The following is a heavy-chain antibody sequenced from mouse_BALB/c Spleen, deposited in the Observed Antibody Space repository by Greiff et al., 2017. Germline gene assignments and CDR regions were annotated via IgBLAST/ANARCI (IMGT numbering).Heavy chain of an antibody. V-gene: IGHV1-4*01. CDR2: INPSSGYT. D-gene: IGHD3-3*01. CDR3: ARSRDGWYFDV. Sequence: VQLQQSGAELARPGASVKMSCKASGYTFTSYTMHWVKQRPGQGLEWIGYINPSSGYTNYNQKFKDKATLTADKSSSTAYMQLSSLTSEDSAVYYCARSRDGWYFDVWGAGTTVTVSS. CDR1: GYTFTSYT. J-gene: IGHJ1*01.